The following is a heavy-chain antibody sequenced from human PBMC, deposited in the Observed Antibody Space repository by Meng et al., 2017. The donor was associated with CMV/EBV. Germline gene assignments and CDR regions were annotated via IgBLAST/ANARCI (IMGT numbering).Heavy chain of an antibody. CDR2: INSDGSST. Sequence: GGSLRLSCAASGFTFSSYGMHWVRQAPGKGLVWVSRINSDGSSTSYADSVKGRFTISRDNAKNTLYLQMNSLRAEDTAVYYCARGGYYYDSSGYLKGWGQGTLVTVSS. J-gene: IGHJ4*02. CDR3: ARGGYYYDSSGYLKG. CDR1: GFTFSSYG. D-gene: IGHD3-22*01. V-gene: IGHV3-74*01.